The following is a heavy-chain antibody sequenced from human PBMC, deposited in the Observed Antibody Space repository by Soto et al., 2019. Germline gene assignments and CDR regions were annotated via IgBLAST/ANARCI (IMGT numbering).Heavy chain of an antibody. V-gene: IGHV4-34*01. J-gene: IGHJ4*02. CDR2: INHSGST. CDR1: GGTFSGYY. Sequence: VQLQQGGAGLLKPSETLSLTCAVYGGTFSGYYWTWIRQPPGTGLGWIGEINHSGSTNYNPSLKGRVTISVDTSKNQFPLKLTSVTAADTAVYYCARDKITGLFAYWGQGTLVTVSS. CDR3: ARDKITGLFAY. D-gene: IGHD2-8*02.